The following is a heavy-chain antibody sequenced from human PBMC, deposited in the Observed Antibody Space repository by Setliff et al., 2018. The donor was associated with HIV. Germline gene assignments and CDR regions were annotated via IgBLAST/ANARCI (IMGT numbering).Heavy chain of an antibody. J-gene: IGHJ5*02. CDR2: INHSGST. V-gene: IGHV4-34*01. D-gene: IGHD3-3*01. CDR1: GGPFSGYY. Sequence: PSETLSLTCAVYGGPFSGYYWSWIRQPPGKGLEWIGEINHSGSTNYNPSLKSRVTILVDTSKNHFSLKLTSVTAADTAVYYCARGFTIFGVGFSADPTGNWFDPWGQGTLVTVSS. CDR3: ARGFTIFGVGFSADPTGNWFDP.